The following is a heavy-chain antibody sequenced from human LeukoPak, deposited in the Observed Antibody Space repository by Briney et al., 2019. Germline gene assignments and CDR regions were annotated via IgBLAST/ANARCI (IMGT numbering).Heavy chain of an antibody. CDR3: AKDLVDIVAPDLGY. J-gene: IGHJ4*02. V-gene: IGHV3-23*01. Sequence: GGSLRLSCAASGFTFSSYAMSWVRQAPGKGLEWVSAISGSGGSTYYADSVKGRFTISRDNSKNTLYLQMNSLRAEDTAVYYCAKDLVDIVAPDLGYWRQGTLVTVSS. CDR1: GFTFSSYA. D-gene: IGHD5-12*01. CDR2: ISGSGGST.